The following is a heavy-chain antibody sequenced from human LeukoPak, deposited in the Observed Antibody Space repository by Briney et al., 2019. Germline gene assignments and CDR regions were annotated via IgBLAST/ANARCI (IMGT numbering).Heavy chain of an antibody. D-gene: IGHD3-22*01. Sequence: SETLSLTCAVYGGSFSGYYWSWIRQPPGKGLEWIGEINHSGSTNYNPSLKSRVTISVDTSKNQFSLKLSSVTAADTAVYYCARHSRAYYYDSSGYYQYYFDYWGQGTLVTVSS. V-gene: IGHV4-34*01. J-gene: IGHJ4*02. CDR3: ARHSRAYYYDSSGYYQYYFDY. CDR1: GGSFSGYY. CDR2: INHSGST.